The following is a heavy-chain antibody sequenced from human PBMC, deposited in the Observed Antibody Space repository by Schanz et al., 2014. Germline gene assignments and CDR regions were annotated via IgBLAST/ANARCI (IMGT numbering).Heavy chain of an antibody. CDR2: ISAYNGNT. J-gene: IGHJ4*01. CDR1: GYTFTSYG. CDR3: ARDAADCYDILTEEEY. Sequence: QVQLVQSGAEVKKPGASVKVSCKASGYTFTSYGISWVRQAPGQGLEWMGWISAYNGNTKYPQKLQGRVTMTTDTSTSTAYMELRSLRSDDTAVYYCARDAADCYDILTEEEYWGHGTLVAVAS. V-gene: IGHV1-18*01. D-gene: IGHD3-9*01.